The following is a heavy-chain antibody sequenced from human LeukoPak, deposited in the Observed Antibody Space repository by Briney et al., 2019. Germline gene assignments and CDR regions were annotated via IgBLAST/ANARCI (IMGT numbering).Heavy chain of an antibody. CDR1: GGSISSGGYY. Sequence: SETLSLTCTVSGGSISSGGYYWSWIRQHPGRGVEWIGYMYYSGSTYYNPSLKSRVTISIDTSKNQFSLKLDSVTAADTAVYSCARACMEYRDAFDIWGQGTMVTVSS. J-gene: IGHJ3*02. CDR3: ARACMEYRDAFDI. V-gene: IGHV4-31*03. D-gene: IGHD2/OR15-2a*01. CDR2: MYYSGST.